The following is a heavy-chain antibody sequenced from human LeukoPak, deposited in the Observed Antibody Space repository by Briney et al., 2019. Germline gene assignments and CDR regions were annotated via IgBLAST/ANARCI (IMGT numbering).Heavy chain of an antibody. CDR3: AKVTYGSGTYGAFDY. CDR2: ISGSGDNT. J-gene: IGHJ4*02. CDR1: GFTFSSHG. D-gene: IGHD3-10*01. Sequence: GGTLRLSCAASGFTFSSHGMSWVRQAPGKGLEWVSTISGSGDNTYYADSVKGRFTISRDNSKNTLYLQMNSLRAEDTAVYYCAKVTYGSGTYGAFDYWGQGTLVTVSS. V-gene: IGHV3-23*01.